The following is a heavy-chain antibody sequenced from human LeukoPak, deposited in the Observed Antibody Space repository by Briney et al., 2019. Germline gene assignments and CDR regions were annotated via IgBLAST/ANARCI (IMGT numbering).Heavy chain of an antibody. J-gene: IGHJ3*02. CDR1: GFNFNIYH. D-gene: IGHD3-10*01. CDR2: ITFSADTT. Sequence: RGGSLRLSCVASGFNFNIYHMTWVRQAPGEGLEWVSIITFSADTTYYADDVKGRFTISRDNSMNTLYLQMNSLRAEDTAVYDCAKKSQTRGRGAFDIWGQGTMLTVSS. V-gene: IGHV3-23*01. CDR3: AKKSQTRGRGAFDI.